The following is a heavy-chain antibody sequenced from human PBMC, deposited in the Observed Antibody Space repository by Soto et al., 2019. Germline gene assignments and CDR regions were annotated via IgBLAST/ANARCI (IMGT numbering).Heavy chain of an antibody. J-gene: IGHJ3*02. CDR1: GFTFSSYS. D-gene: IGHD4-17*01. CDR2: ISSSSSYI. V-gene: IGHV3-21*01. CDR3: ARDPTVTFGGVGAFDI. Sequence: PGGSLRLSCAASGFTFSSYSMNWVRQAPGKGLEWVSSISSSSSYIYYADSVKGRFTISRDNAKNSLYLQMNSLRAEDTAVYYCARDPTVTFGGVGAFDIWGQGTMVTVSS.